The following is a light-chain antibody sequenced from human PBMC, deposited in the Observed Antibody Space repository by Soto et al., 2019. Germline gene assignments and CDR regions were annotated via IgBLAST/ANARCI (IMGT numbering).Light chain of an antibody. Sequence: QSVLTQPASVSGSPGQSITISCTGTSSDVGGYNYVSWYQHHPGKAPKLIIYEGNNRPAGVSNRFSGSKSGNTASLTISGRQAEDEAYYYCSSYTTSSTLVFGGVTNLTVL. CDR3: SSYTTSSTLV. CDR2: EGN. V-gene: IGLV2-14*01. CDR1: SSDVGGYNY. J-gene: IGLJ3*02.